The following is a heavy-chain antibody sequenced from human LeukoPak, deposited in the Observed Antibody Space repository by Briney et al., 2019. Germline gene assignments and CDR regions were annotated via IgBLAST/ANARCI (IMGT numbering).Heavy chain of an antibody. V-gene: IGHV4-30-4*01. D-gene: IGHD4-23*01. CDR1: GGSISSGDYY. Sequence: PSETLSLTCTVSGGSISSGDYYWSWIRQPPGKGLEWIGYIYYSGSTYYNPSLKSRVTISKDTSKNQFSLKLSFVTAADTAVYFCARGWQLSDYFDYWGQGTLVTVSS. J-gene: IGHJ4*02. CDR3: ARGWQLSDYFDY. CDR2: IYYSGST.